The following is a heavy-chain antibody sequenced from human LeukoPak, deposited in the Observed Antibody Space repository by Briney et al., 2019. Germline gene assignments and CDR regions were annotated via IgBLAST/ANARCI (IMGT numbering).Heavy chain of an antibody. J-gene: IGHJ1*01. CDR3: AKDTDVVVPEYFQY. D-gene: IGHD2-15*01. CDR2: ISYLGGDQ. Sequence: GGSLRLFCASSGFTFSSYGIHWVRQAPGKGLEWAAVISYLGGDQFYAESVKGRFTISRNNSENTLFLQMNSLRAEDTAIYYCAKDTDVVVPEYFQYWGQGTLVTVSS. CDR1: GFTFSSYG. V-gene: IGHV3-30*18.